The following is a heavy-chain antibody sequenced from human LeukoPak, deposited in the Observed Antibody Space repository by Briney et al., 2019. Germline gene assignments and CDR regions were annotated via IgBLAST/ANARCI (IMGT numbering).Heavy chain of an antibody. CDR3: AVSRIVGAVDVFDM. D-gene: IGHD1-26*01. Sequence: GGSPRLSCAASGFTVSSNYMSWVRQAPGKGLEWVSVIYRGGNTYYADSVKGRFTISRDNSKNTVSLQMNSLRDEDTAVYFCAVSRIVGAVDVFDMWGQGTMVTVSS. J-gene: IGHJ3*02. CDR1: GFTVSSNY. V-gene: IGHV3-66*01. CDR2: IYRGGNT.